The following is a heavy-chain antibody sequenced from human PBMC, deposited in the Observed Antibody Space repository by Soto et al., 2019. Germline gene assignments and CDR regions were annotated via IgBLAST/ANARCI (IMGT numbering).Heavy chain of an antibody. CDR2: ISSSSSYI. CDR1: GFTFRSYS. J-gene: IGHJ6*02. Sequence: LXLFCAASGFTFRSYSMNWVRQAPWKGLEWVSSISSSSSYIYYADSVKGRFTISRDNAKNSLYLQMNSLRAEDTAVYYCARFGAVAGKGPISYGMDVWGQGTTVTVSS. V-gene: IGHV3-21*01. CDR3: ARFGAVAGKGPISYGMDV. D-gene: IGHD6-19*01.